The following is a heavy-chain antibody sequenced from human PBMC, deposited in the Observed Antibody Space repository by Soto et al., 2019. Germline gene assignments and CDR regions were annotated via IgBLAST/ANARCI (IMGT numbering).Heavy chain of an antibody. CDR2: ISAGGGSS. V-gene: IGHV3-23*01. Sequence: EVQVLESGGGLVEPGGSLRLSCTASGFTFSSYAMSWVRQAPGKGLEWVSGISAGGGSSYYADSVKGRFTISRDNSKNTLYLQRNSLGAEDRAVYYCAKESGADFGDSCAYWGQGTLVSVSS. CDR3: AKESGADFGDSCAY. J-gene: IGHJ4*02. CDR1: GFTFSSYA. D-gene: IGHD4-17*01.